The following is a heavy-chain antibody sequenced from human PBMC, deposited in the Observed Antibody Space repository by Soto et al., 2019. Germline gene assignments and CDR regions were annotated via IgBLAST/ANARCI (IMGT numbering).Heavy chain of an antibody. Sequence: KPGGSLRLSCAASGFTFSSYSMNWVRQAPGKGLEWVSSISSSSSYIYYADSVKGRFTISRDNAKNSLYLQMNSLRAEDTAVYYCARDTAGGHSYGNYYYYGMDVWGQGTTVTVSS. D-gene: IGHD5-18*01. V-gene: IGHV3-21*01. CDR3: ARDTAGGHSYGNYYYYGMDV. CDR1: GFTFSSYS. J-gene: IGHJ6*02. CDR2: ISSSSSYI.